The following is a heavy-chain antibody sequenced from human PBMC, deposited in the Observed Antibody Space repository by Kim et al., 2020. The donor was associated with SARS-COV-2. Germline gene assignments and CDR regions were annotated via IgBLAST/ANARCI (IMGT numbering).Heavy chain of an antibody. D-gene: IGHD4-4*01. CDR2: IYYSGST. V-gene: IGHV4-59*01. J-gene: IGHJ4*02. CDR1: GGSISSYY. CDR3: ARFVTTPWRKFDS. Sequence: SETLSLTCTVSGGSISSYYWSWIRQPPGKGLEWIGYIYYSGSTNYNPSLKSRVTISVDTSKNQFSLKLSSVTAADTAVYYCARFVTTPWRKFDSWGQGTLVTVSS.